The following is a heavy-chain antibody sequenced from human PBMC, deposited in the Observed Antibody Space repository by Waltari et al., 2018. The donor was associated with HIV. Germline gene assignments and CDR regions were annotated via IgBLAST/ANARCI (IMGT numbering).Heavy chain of an antibody. D-gene: IGHD1-1*01. Sequence: VELVESGGGLFKPGQSLRLSCNASGIAFDLFTMTWVRQAPGGGLASVACISRACFFSYSSDSLKGRISISRDNAKTSLFLQINSLTADDTGLYFCVRDRTSMTTGDFDSWGQGVPVIVSS. V-gene: IGHV3-11*06. CDR3: VRDRTSMTTGDFDS. J-gene: IGHJ4*02. CDR2: ISRACFFS. CDR1: GIAFDLFT.